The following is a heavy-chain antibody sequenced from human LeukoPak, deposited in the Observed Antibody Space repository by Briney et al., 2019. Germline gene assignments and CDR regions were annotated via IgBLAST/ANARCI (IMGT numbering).Heavy chain of an antibody. V-gene: IGHV3-33*01. CDR3: VREKSGYTNGWYLFDC. Sequence: GGSLRLSCEASGFIFSTYGMHWVRQAPGKGLEWVAVIWYDGSNKYYADSVKGRFTISRDNSKNTLYLQMSSLRAEDTAVYYCVREKSGYTNGWYLFDCWGQGTLVTVSS. J-gene: IGHJ4*02. CDR2: IWYDGSNK. D-gene: IGHD6-19*01. CDR1: GFIFSTYG.